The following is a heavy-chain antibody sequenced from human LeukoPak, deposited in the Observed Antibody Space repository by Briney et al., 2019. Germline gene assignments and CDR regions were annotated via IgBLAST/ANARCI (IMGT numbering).Heavy chain of an antibody. CDR1: GGSFTNDF. CDR2: VYSSGTS. Sequence: SETLSLTCTVSGGSFTNDFWSWIRQPAGRGLEWIGRVYSSGTSYYNPSLKSRVTMSVDTSKNHFSLRLTSVTAADTAVYYCAVSAVYYYGSRSYYNEDYWGQGTLVTVSS. CDR3: AVSAVYYYGSRSYYNEDY. D-gene: IGHD3-10*01. V-gene: IGHV4-4*07. J-gene: IGHJ4*02.